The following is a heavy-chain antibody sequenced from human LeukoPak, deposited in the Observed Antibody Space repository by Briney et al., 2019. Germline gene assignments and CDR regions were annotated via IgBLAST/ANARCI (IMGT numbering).Heavy chain of an antibody. Sequence: ASVKVSCKASGYTFTSYDINWVRQATGQWLEWMGWMNPNSGNTGYAQKFQGRVTMTRNTSISTAYMELSSLRSEDTAVYYCVRKNYGSNRWFDPWGQGTLVTVSS. V-gene: IGHV1-8*01. CDR1: GYTFTSYD. J-gene: IGHJ5*02. D-gene: IGHD4/OR15-4a*01. CDR3: VRKNYGSNRWFDP. CDR2: MNPNSGNT.